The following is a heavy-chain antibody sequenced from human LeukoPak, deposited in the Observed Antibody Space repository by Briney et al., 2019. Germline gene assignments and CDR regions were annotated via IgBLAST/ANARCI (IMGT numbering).Heavy chain of an antibody. J-gene: IGHJ4*02. Sequence: GGSLRLSCAASGFTFDSYGMHWVRQAPGKGLEWVAFIRYDGSNKYYADSVKGRFTITRDNSKNTLYLQMNSLRAEDTAVYYCARGRYLDYWGQGTLVTVSS. CDR1: GFTFDSYG. CDR2: IRYDGSNK. CDR3: ARGRYLDY. D-gene: IGHD1-14*01. V-gene: IGHV3-30*02.